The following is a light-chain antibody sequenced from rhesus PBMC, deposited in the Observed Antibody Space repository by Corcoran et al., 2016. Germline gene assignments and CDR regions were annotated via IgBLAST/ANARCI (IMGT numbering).Light chain of an antibody. J-gene: IGKJ3*01. Sequence: DIQMTQSPSSLSASVGDRVTITCRASQGISDYLSWYQQKPGKAPKRLSYAASSLESGVPSRFSGMGSGTEFTLTISSLQPEDFAAYYCLQGYSTPFTFGPGTKLDIK. V-gene: IGKV1-36*02. CDR3: LQGYSTPFT. CDR2: AAS. CDR1: QGISDY.